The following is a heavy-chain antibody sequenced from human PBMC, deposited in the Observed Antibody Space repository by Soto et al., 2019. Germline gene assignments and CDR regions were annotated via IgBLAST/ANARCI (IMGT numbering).Heavy chain of an antibody. V-gene: IGHV5-51*01. D-gene: IGHD1-1*01. CDR2: IYPGDSDT. CDR3: ARPLVAQTTYAFDI. Sequence: VEPLKISENGSGYSITNYWIGWVRQMPRKGLEWMGIIYPGDSDTRYSPSFQGQVTMSADKSISTAYLQWSSLKASDTAMYYCARPLVAQTTYAFDIWGQGTMVTVSS. J-gene: IGHJ3*02. CDR1: GYSITNYW.